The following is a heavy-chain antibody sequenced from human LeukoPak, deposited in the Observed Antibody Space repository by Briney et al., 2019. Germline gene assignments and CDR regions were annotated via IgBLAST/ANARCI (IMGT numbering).Heavy chain of an antibody. V-gene: IGHV1-69*06. Sequence: SVKVSCKASGYTFTSYAISWVRQAPGQGLEWMGGIIPIFGTANYAQKFQGRVTITADKSTSTAYMELSSLRSEDTAVYYCARDPPEVPVTTVTTEDYWGQGTLVTVSS. CDR1: GYTFTSYA. CDR2: IIPIFGTA. J-gene: IGHJ4*02. CDR3: ARDPPEVPVTTVTTEDY. D-gene: IGHD4-17*01.